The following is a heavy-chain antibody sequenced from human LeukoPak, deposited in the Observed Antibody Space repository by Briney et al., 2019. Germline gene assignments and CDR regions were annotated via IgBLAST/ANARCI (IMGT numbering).Heavy chain of an antibody. V-gene: IGHV3-11*06. CDR1: GFTFSDYY. CDR3: ASYRFGTDY. D-gene: IGHD1-14*01. Sequence: GGSPRLSCAASGFTFSDYYMSWIRQAPGKGLEWVSYISSSSSYTNYADSVKGRFTISRDNAKNSLYLQMNSLRAEDTAVYYCASYRFGTDYWGQGTLVTVSS. CDR2: ISSSSSYT. J-gene: IGHJ4*02.